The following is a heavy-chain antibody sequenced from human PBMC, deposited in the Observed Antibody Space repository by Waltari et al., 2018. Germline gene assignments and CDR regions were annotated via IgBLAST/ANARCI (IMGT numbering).Heavy chain of an antibody. J-gene: IGHJ4*02. D-gene: IGHD3-10*01. Sequence: QLQLQESGPGLVKPSETLSLTCTVSGGSISSSSYYWGWIRQPPGKGLEWIGSIYYRWSTSYNPSLKSRGTISVDTSKNQFSLKLSSVTAADTAVYYCASGSGFGELLYLPKNWGQGTLVTVSS. CDR1: GGSISSSSYY. CDR3: ASGSGFGELLYLPKN. CDR2: IYYRWST. V-gene: IGHV4-39*01.